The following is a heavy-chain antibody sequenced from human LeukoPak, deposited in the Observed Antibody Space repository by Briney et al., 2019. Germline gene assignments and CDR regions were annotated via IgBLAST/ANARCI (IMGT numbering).Heavy chain of an antibody. Sequence: ASVKVPCKASGYTFTGYYMHWVRQAPGQGLEWMGWINPNSGGTNYAQKFQGRVTMTRDTSISTAYMELSRLRSDDTAVYYCARAVDIVVVPAAPFDPWGQGTLVTVSS. D-gene: IGHD2-2*03. V-gene: IGHV1-2*02. CDR3: ARAVDIVVVPAAPFDP. J-gene: IGHJ5*02. CDR1: GYTFTGYY. CDR2: INPNSGGT.